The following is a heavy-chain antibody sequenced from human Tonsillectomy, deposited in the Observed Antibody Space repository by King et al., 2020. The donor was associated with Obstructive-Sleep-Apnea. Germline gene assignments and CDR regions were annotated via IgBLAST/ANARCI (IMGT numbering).Heavy chain of an antibody. CDR3: ARTKTTGTINWFDP. CDR1: GYSFTSYW. V-gene: IGHV5-10-1*03. J-gene: IGHJ5*02. Sequence: VQLVESGAEVKKPGESLRNSCKGSGYSFTSYWINWVRQMPGKGLEWMGRIDPSDSYTNYSPSFQGHVTMSADKSISTAYVQWSSLKASDTAMYYCARTKTTGTINWFDPWGQGTLGTVSS. CDR2: IDPSDSYT. D-gene: IGHD1-7*01.